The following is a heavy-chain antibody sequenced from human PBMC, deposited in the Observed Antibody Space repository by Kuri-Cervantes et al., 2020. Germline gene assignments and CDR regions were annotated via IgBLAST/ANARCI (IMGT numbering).Heavy chain of an antibody. V-gene: IGHV3-7*01. D-gene: IGHD6-13*01. CDR3: ARDRGYSSSWYWRGPDGDNWFDP. Sequence: GESLKISCAASGFTFSSYWMSWVRQAPGKGLEWVANIKQDGSEKYYVDSVKGRFTISRDNAKNSLYLQMNSLRAEDTAVYYCARDRGYSSSWYWRGPDGDNWFDPWGQGTLVTVSS. CDR2: IKQDGSEK. J-gene: IGHJ5*02. CDR1: GFTFSSYW.